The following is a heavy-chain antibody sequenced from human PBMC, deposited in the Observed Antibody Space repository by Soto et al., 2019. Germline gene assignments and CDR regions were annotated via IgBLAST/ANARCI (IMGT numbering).Heavy chain of an antibody. CDR2: IIPILGIA. CDR3: ARGWDIVVVPAALLPMDDAFDI. Sequence: GASVKVSFKASGGTFSSYTISWVRQAPGQGLEWMGRIIPILGIANYAQKFQGRVTITADKSTSTAYMELSSLRSEDTAVYYCARGWDIVVVPAALLPMDDAFDIWGQGTMVTVSS. CDR1: GGTFSSYT. J-gene: IGHJ3*02. D-gene: IGHD2-2*01. V-gene: IGHV1-69*02.